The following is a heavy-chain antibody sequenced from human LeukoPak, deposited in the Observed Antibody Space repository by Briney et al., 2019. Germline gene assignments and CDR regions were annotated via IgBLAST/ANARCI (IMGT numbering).Heavy chain of an antibody. CDR1: GGSFSGYY. V-gene: IGHV4-34*01. CDR2: INHSGST. CDR3: ARSNPYYYGSGSYFHY. J-gene: IGHJ4*02. D-gene: IGHD3-10*01. Sequence: PSETLSLTCAVYGGSFSGYYWSWIRQPPGKGLEWIGEINHSGSTNYNPSLKSRVTISVDTSKNRFSLKLSSVTAADTAVYYCARSNPYYYGSGSYFHYWGQGTLVTVSS.